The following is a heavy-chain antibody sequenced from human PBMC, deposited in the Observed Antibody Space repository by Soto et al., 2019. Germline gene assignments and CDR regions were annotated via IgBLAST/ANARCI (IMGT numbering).Heavy chain of an antibody. CDR2: IIPILGIA. J-gene: IGHJ4*02. V-gene: IGHV1-69*08. D-gene: IGHD2-21*02. Sequence: QVQLVQSGAEVKKPGSSVKVSCKASGGTFSSYTISWVRQAPGQGLEWMGRIIPILGIANYAQKFQGRVTITADKSTSTAYMELSSLRSEDTAVYYCARDVGDRTPFPFDYWGQGTLVTVSS. CDR1: GGTFSSYT. CDR3: ARDVGDRTPFPFDY.